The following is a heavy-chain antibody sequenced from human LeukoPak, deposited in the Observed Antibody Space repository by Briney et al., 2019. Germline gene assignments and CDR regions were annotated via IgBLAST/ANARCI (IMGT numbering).Heavy chain of an antibody. Sequence: HPGGSLRLSCAASGFTFSSYTVSWVRQAPGKGLEWVSGITGTGGSTYYADSVKCRFTISRDNSKNTLYLQMNRLRAEDTAIYYCTKDALISYRGAWSQSDYWGQGTLVTVSS. CDR2: ITGTGGST. J-gene: IGHJ4*02. CDR1: GFTFSSYT. V-gene: IGHV3-23*01. CDR3: TKDALISYRGAWSQSDY. D-gene: IGHD2-2*01.